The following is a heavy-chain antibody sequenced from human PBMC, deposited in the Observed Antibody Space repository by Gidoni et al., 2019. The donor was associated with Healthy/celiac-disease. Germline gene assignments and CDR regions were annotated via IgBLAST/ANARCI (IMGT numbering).Heavy chain of an antibody. CDR1: GFTLDDDG. D-gene: IGHD3-10*01. J-gene: IGHJ3*02. CDR2: INWYGGST. CDR3: ARGGHYYDI. V-gene: IGHV3-20*01. Sequence: EVQLVESGGGVVRPGGSLRRCGAAYGFTLDDDGLSWVRQATGKGVGWVSGINWYGGSTGYADSVKCRFTISRDNAKNSLYLQMNSLRAEDTSLYHCARGGHYYDIWGQGTMVTVSS.